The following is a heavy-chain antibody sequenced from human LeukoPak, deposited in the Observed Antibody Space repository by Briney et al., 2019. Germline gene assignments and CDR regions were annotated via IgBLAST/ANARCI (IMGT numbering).Heavy chain of an antibody. CDR2: IYYSGST. V-gene: IGHV4-59*08. CDR3: ARFNYYGSGSYYLDY. D-gene: IGHD3-10*01. CDR1: GGSISSYY. J-gene: IGHJ4*02. Sequence: PSETLSLTCTVSGGSISSYYWSWIRQPPGKGLEWIGYIYYSGSTNYNPSLKSRVTISADTSKNQFSLKLSSVTAADTAVYYCARFNYYGSGSYYLDYWGQGTLVTVSS.